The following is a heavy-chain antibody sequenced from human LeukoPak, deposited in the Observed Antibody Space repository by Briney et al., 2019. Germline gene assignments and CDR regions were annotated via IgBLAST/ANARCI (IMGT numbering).Heavy chain of an antibody. CDR1: GGSFSGYY. D-gene: IGHD3-22*01. J-gene: IGHJ4*02. V-gene: IGHV4-34*01. CDR3: ARATYYYDGSGYYSGYYFDY. CDR2: INDSGST. Sequence: SETLSLTCAVYGGSFSGYYWSWIRQPPGKGLEWIGEINDSGSTNYNPSLKSRVTISVDASKSQFSLKLSYVTAADTAVYYCARATYYYDGSGYYSGYYFDYWGQGTLVTVSS.